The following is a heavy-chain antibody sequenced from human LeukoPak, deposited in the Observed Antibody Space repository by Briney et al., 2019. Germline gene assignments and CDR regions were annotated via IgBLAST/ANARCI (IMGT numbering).Heavy chain of an antibody. J-gene: IGHJ4*02. D-gene: IGHD2-21*02. CDR1: GFTFSSYA. CDR2: ISGRDGST. CDR3: ATPVTRPPRGY. V-gene: IGHV3-23*01. Sequence: GGSLRLSCAAPGFTFSSYAVSWVRQAPGKGLEWVSGISGRDGSTYYADPVRGRFTISRDNSKNTLYLQMNSLRAEDTATYYCATPVTRPPRGYWGQGTLVTVSS.